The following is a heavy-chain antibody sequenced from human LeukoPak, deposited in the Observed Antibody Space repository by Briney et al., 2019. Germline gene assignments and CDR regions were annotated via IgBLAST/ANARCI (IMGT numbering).Heavy chain of an antibody. V-gene: IGHV3-9*01. J-gene: IGHJ4*02. CDR3: AKDRGLTSQSFDY. CDR2: ISWNSGSI. D-gene: IGHD2-21*02. CDR1: GFTFDDYA. Sequence: PGGSLRLSCAASGFTFDDYAMHWVRQAPGKGLEWVSGISWNSGSIGYADSVKGRFTISRDNAKNSLYLQMNSLRAEDTALYYCAKDRGLTSQSFDYWAREPWSPSPQ.